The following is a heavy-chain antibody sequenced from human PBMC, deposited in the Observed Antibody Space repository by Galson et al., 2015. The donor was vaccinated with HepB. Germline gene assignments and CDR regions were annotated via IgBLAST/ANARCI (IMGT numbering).Heavy chain of an antibody. J-gene: IGHJ6*03. Sequence: SVKVSCKASGGTFSSYAISWVRQAPGQGLEWMGGIIPIFGTANYAQKFQGRVTITADKSTSTAYMELSSMRSEDTAVYYCVFDCGGDCYPGYYMDVWGKVTTVTVSS. CDR2: IIPIFGTA. CDR1: GGTFSSYA. CDR3: VFDCGGDCYPGYYMDV. V-gene: IGHV1-69*06. D-gene: IGHD2-21*01.